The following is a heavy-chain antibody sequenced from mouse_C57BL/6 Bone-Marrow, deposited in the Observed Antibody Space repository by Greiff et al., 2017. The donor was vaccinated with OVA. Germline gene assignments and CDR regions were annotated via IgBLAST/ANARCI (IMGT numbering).Heavy chain of an antibody. Sequence: EVQLQESGGGLVQPGGSLSLSCAASGFTFTDYYMSWVRQPPGKALEWLGFIRNKANGYTTEYSASVKGRFTISRDNSQIILYLQMNALRAEDSATYYCARWGYYCSPYYFDFWGQGTTLTVSS. V-gene: IGHV7-3*01. J-gene: IGHJ2*01. CDR1: GFTFTDYY. D-gene: IGHD1-1*01. CDR2: IRNKANGYTT. CDR3: ARWGYYCSPYYFDF.